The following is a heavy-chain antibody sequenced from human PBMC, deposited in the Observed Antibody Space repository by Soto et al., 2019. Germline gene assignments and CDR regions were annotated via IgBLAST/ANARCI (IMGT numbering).Heavy chain of an antibody. D-gene: IGHD1-7*01. J-gene: IGHJ4*02. Sequence: PSETLSLTCTVSGDSITNTNYYWGWIRQPPGKRLEWIGSIYYSGSTYYNPSLRSRVTISVNTSKNQFSLKVRSVTAADTAMYYCVTPSYNWNYRVDYWGQGTLVTVSS. CDR2: IYYSGST. CDR1: GDSITNTNYY. V-gene: IGHV4-39*01. CDR3: VTPSYNWNYRVDY.